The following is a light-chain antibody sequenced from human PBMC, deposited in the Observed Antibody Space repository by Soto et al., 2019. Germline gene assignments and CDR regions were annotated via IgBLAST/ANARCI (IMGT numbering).Light chain of an antibody. V-gene: IGKV1-5*01. CDR1: QSISSW. Sequence: DIQMTQSPSTLSASVGDRVTITCRASQSISSWLAWYQQKPGKAPKLLIYDASSLESGVPSRFSGSGSGTEFTLTISSLQPDDFATYYCQQYDNLPLSFGPGTQVEIK. J-gene: IGKJ3*01. CDR2: DAS. CDR3: QQYDNLPLS.